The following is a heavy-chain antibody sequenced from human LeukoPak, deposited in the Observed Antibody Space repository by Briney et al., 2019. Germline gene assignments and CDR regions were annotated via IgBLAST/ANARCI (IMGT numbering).Heavy chain of an antibody. CDR3: ARDIDSGYDLGVDY. J-gene: IGHJ4*02. D-gene: IGHD5-12*01. CDR1: GYTFTSYG. V-gene: IGHV1-18*01. CDR2: ISAYNGNT. Sequence: ASVKVSCKASGYTFTSYGISWVRQAPGQGIEWMGWISAYNGNTNYAQKLQGRVTMTTDTSTSTAYMELRSLRSDETAVYYCARDIDSGYDLGVDYWGQGTLVTVSS.